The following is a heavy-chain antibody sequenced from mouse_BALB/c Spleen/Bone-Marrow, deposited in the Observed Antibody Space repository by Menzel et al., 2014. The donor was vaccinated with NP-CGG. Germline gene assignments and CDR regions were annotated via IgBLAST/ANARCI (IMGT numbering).Heavy chain of an antibody. J-gene: IGHJ4*01. D-gene: IGHD2-10*02. CDR1: GYTFTSYW. Sequence: QVQLKDSGAELVRPGASVKVSCEASGYTFTSYWINWVKQRPGQGLEWIGNIYPSDSYTNYNQNFKDKATLTVDKSSSTAYMQLSSPTSEDSAVYYCTRQYGNYYAMDYWGQGTSVTVSS. CDR2: IYPSDSYT. CDR3: TRQYGNYYAMDY. V-gene: IGHV1S126*01.